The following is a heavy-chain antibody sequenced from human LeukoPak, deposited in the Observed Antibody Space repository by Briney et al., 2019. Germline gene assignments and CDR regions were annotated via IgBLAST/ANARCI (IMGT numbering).Heavy chain of an antibody. D-gene: IGHD3-22*01. CDR2: IKQDGSEK. V-gene: IGHV3-7*01. CDR3: ARVVVISPTYYFDF. Sequence: PGGSLRLSCVVSGFTFSSYGMSWVRQAPGKGLEWVANIKQDGSEKYYVDSVKGRFTMSRDNAKNSLYLQMNSLRAEDTAVYYCARVVVISPTYYFDFWGQGALVTVPS. CDR1: GFTFSSYG. J-gene: IGHJ4*02.